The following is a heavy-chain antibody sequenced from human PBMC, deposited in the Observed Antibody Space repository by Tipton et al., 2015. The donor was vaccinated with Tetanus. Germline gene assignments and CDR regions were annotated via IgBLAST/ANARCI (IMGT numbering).Heavy chain of an antibody. CDR3: GRHGGSYIAYWCFDL. J-gene: IGHJ2*01. CDR1: GGSISSGGYY. CDR2: ISPSGRT. V-gene: IGHV4-61*05. D-gene: IGHD1-26*01. Sequence: TLSLTCTVSGGSISSGGYYWTWIRQHPGKGLEWLGYISPSGRTNSNYPLKSRITISQDKSKNHFSLMLTSVTATDSAVYYSGRHGGSYIAYWCFDLWGRGSLVTVSS.